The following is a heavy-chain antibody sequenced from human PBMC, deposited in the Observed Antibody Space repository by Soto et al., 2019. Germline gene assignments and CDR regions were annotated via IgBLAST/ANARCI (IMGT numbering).Heavy chain of an antibody. J-gene: IGHJ4*02. V-gene: IGHV3-23*01. CDR1: GYTFFSYA. CDR2: ISGSGGST. CDR3: ATPIGKEHCSGGSCYSGGDY. Sequence: EVQLLESGGGLVQPGGSLRLSCGASGYTFFSYAMTWVRQAPGRGLEWVSGISGSGGSTDYADSVKGRFTISRDNSKNTLYLQMNSLRAEDTAVYFCATPIGKEHCSGGSCYSGGDYWGQGTLVTVSS. D-gene: IGHD2-15*01.